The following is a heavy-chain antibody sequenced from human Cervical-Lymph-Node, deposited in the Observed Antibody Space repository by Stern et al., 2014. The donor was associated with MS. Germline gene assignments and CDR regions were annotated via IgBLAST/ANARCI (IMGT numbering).Heavy chain of an antibody. CDR3: ARVSYDFWSGYYPFDY. CDR2: INYSRST. CDR1: GGSISSGGYY. D-gene: IGHD3-3*01. J-gene: IGHJ4*02. V-gene: IGHV4-31*03. Sequence: QMQLQESGPGLVKPSPPLYLTCTASGGSISSGGYYWSWLRPHTGKGLEWIGYINYSRSTYYNTYIKSRVTISVDTSKNQFSLKLSAVTAADTAVYYCARVSYDFWSGYYPFDYWGQGTLVTVSS.